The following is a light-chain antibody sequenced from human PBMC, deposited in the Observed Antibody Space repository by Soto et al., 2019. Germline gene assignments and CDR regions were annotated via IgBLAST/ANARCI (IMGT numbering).Light chain of an antibody. CDR2: EVS. J-gene: IGLJ1*01. CDR1: SSDVGGYNY. CDR3: SSYTSRSTLYV. V-gene: IGLV2-14*01. Sequence: QSALTQPASVSGSPGQSITISCTGTSSDVGGYNYVSWYQQHPGKAPKLMIYEVSNRPSGVSNRFSGSKSGNTASLTISGLQAEDEADYYCSSYTSRSTLYVFGTGLKVPXI.